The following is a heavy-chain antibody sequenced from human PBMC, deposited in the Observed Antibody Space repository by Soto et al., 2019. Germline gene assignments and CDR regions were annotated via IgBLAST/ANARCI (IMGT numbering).Heavy chain of an antibody. J-gene: IGHJ3*02. CDR2: LTDSGGNK. CDR3: AKDRSRTGIEDVFEN. D-gene: IGHD6-13*01. Sequence: PGGSLRLSCAAAGFTFRNYAMSWVPQGPGQGLEWVSALTDSGGNKYHADSVKGRFTISRDNSKDTLYLQMNSLRAEDTAVYYCAKDRSRTGIEDVFENWGQGTMVTVPS. V-gene: IGHV3-23*01. CDR1: GFTFRNYA.